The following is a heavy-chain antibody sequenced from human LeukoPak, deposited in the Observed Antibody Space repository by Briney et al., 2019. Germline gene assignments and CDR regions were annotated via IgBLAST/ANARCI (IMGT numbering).Heavy chain of an antibody. V-gene: IGHV4-30-4*08. J-gene: IGHJ4*02. D-gene: IGHD3-10*01. CDR2: IYYSGST. CDR3: ASRGAMVRGVTSPDY. CDR1: VGYISSGDDY. Sequence: SETLSLTCTVSVGYISSGDDYWRWIRQPPGKGLEWIGYIYYSGSTYYNPALKSRVTISVDTTKNQFSLKLSSVTAAGTAVYYYASRGAMVRGVTSPDYCGQGNLVTVSS.